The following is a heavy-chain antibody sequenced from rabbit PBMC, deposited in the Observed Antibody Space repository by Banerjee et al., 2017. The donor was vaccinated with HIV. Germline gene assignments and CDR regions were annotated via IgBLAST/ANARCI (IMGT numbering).Heavy chain of an antibody. J-gene: IGHJ4*01. V-gene: IGHV1S45*01. CDR3: ARGLRYYTVGADGYALEYSL. CDR1: GFSFSSGYG. CDR2: MYAGSDSA. D-gene: IGHD6-1*01. Sequence: QQQLVESGGGLVKPGASLTLTCKASGFSFSSGYGMCWVRQALGKGLEWIGCMYAGSDSAYYATWAKGRFTISKTSSTTVTLQMTSLTAADTATYFCARGLRYYTVGADGYALEYSLWGPGTLVTVS.